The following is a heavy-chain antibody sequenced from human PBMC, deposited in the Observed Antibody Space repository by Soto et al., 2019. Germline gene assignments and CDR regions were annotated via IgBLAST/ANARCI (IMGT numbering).Heavy chain of an antibody. Sequence: AESLKISWNGSGYIFTSYWIGLVRQMPGKGLEWMGIIYPGDSDTRYSPSFQGQVTISDAKSISPAYLQWSSLKASDTAMYYCARRIGAVADYYYYYYGMDVWGQGTPVTVSS. V-gene: IGHV5-51*01. CDR3: ARRIGAVADYYYYYYGMDV. CDR2: IYPGDSDT. J-gene: IGHJ6*02. CDR1: GYIFTSYW. D-gene: IGHD6-19*01.